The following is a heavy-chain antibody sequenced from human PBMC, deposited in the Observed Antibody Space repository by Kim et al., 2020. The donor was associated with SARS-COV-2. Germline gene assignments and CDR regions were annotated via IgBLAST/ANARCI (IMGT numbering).Heavy chain of an antibody. J-gene: IGHJ4*02. V-gene: IGHV4-39*01. D-gene: IGHD3-22*01. CDR3: ARHVEYYYDSSGYYDY. Sequence: SLKSRVTISVDTSKNQFSLKLSSVTAADTAVYYCARHVEYYYDSSGYYDYWGQGTLVTVSS.